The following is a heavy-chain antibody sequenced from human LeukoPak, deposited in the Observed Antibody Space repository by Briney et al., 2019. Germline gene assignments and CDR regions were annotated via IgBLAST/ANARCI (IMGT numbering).Heavy chain of an antibody. V-gene: IGHV3-30*02. D-gene: IGHD3-10*01. CDR2: IRYYGSDK. CDR3: ASVHYGLLDY. Sequence: GGSLRLSCAASGFIFTDYGMHWVRQAPGKGLEWLTFIRYYGSDKYYADSVKGRFTISRDNAKNSLYLQMNSLRAEDTAVYYCASVHYGLLDYWGQGTLVTVSS. J-gene: IGHJ4*02. CDR1: GFIFTDYG.